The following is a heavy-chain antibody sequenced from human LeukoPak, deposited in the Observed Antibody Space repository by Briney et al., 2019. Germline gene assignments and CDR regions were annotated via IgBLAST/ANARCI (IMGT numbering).Heavy chain of an antibody. Sequence: PSETLSLTCTVSGGSISSGGYYWSWIRQHPGKGLEWIGYIYYSGSTYYNPSLKSRVTISVDTSKNQFSLKLSSVTAADTAVYYCARGLPRYYYDSSGYGYWGQGTLVTVSS. D-gene: IGHD3-22*01. CDR3: ARGLPRYYYDSSGYGY. CDR1: GGSISSGGYY. J-gene: IGHJ4*02. V-gene: IGHV4-31*03. CDR2: IYYSGST.